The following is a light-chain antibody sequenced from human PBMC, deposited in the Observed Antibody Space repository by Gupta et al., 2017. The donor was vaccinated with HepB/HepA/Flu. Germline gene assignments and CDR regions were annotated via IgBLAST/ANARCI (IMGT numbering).Light chain of an antibody. Sequence: SSELTQDPTVSVALGQTVRITCQGDSLRSRYVSWYQQKPGQGPLLVIFSENNRPSGIPDRFSGSRAGTTASLTITGAPAEDEAYYCCTPRGSGGDQPLFGPGTWLTVL. CDR2: SEN. J-gene: IGLJ1*01. CDR3: TPRGSGGDQPL. V-gene: IGLV3-19*01. CDR1: SLRSRY.